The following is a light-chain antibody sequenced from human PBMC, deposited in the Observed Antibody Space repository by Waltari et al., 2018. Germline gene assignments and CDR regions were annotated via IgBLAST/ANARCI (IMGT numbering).Light chain of an antibody. J-gene: IGLJ2*01. CDR3: CSHTGGSTFVI. CDR2: DVS. Sequence: QSALTQPASVSGSPGQSITISCTGSTSDLGTYNFVSWYQQHPDKAPKLMIYDVSKRPSGVSNRFSGSKSGNTASLTISGLQAEDEADYYCCSHTGGSTFVIFGGGTKLTVL. CDR1: TSDLGTYNF. V-gene: IGLV2-23*02.